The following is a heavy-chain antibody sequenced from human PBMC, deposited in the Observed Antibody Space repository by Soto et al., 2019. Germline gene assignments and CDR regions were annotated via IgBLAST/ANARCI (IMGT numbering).Heavy chain of an antibody. CDR3: ATDRAAASGIHAFDI. Sequence: QVQLVQSGAEVKKPGSSVKVSCKTSGGPFKAYAVSWVRQAPGQGLEWMGGIIPVFGAPTYAQDFQGRVNITADKSTSTAYMELSNLSFDDTAVYYCATDRAAASGIHAFDIWGQGTMVAVSS. CDR2: IIPVFGAP. D-gene: IGHD6-13*01. CDR1: GGPFKAYA. J-gene: IGHJ3*02. V-gene: IGHV1-69*06.